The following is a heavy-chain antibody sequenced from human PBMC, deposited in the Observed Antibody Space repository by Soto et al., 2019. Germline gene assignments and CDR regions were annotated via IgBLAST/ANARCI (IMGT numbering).Heavy chain of an antibody. CDR1: GGSISSGGYY. Sequence: SETLSLTCTVSGGSISSGGYYWGWIRQPPGKGLELIGYIYYSGSTYYNPSLKSRVTISVDTSKNQFSLKLSSVTAADTAVYYCARVQDGAGRYWGQGTLVTVCS. CDR3: ARVQDGAGRY. J-gene: IGHJ4*02. CDR2: IYYSGST. D-gene: IGHD6-19*01. V-gene: IGHV4-31*03.